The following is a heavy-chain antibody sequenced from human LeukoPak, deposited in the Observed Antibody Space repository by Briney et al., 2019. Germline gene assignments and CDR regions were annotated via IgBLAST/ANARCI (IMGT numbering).Heavy chain of an antibody. V-gene: IGHV4-34*01. CDR2: SNHSGST. CDR1: GGSFSGYY. Sequence: SETLSLTCAVYGGSFSGYYWSWIRQPPGKGLEWIGESNHSGSTNYNPSLKSRVTISVDTSKNQFSLKLSSVTAADTAVYYCARRRYGGNYYFDYWGQGTLVTVSS. J-gene: IGHJ4*02. CDR3: ARRRYGGNYYFDY. D-gene: IGHD4/OR15-4a*01.